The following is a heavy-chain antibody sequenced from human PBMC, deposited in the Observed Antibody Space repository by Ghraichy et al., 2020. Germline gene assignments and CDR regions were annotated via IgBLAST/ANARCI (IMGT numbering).Heavy chain of an antibody. D-gene: IGHD2-15*01. V-gene: IGHV4-39*01. CDR3: ARRAGGYQYFYGLDV. J-gene: IGHJ6*02. CDR1: GDSIISSSYY. CDR2: IYYSGTT. Sequence: SETLSLTCSVSGDSIISSSYYWDWIRQPPGKGLEWIGSIYYSGTTYSSPPLKTRVTVSIDTSKTQFSLRLKSVTATDTAVYYCARRAGGYQYFYGLDVWGQGTTVIVSS.